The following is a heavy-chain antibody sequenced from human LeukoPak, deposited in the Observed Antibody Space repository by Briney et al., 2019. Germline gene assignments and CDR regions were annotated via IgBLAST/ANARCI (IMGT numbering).Heavy chain of an antibody. D-gene: IGHD6-6*01. Sequence: GGSLRLSCAASGFTFNNFAMSWVRQAPGKGLEWVSAISGSGGSTYYADSVKGRFTISRDNAKNSLYLQMNSLRAEDTALYYCARVQLVDYYYYSYMDVWGKGTTVTVSS. CDR2: ISGSGGST. CDR1: GFTFNNFA. J-gene: IGHJ6*03. V-gene: IGHV3-23*01. CDR3: ARVQLVDYYYYSYMDV.